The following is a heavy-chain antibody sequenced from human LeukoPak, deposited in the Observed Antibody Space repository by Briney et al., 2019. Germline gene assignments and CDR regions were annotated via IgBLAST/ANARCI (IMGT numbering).Heavy chain of an antibody. Sequence: GGSLRLSCAASGFTASSNYMSWVRQAPGKGLEWVSVIYSGGSTYYADSVKGRFTISRDSSKTTLYLHMNSLRAEDTAVYYCAGGPIREGFHYWGQGTLVTVSS. D-gene: IGHD1-26*01. J-gene: IGHJ4*02. V-gene: IGHV3-53*01. CDR1: GFTASSNY. CDR2: IYSGGST. CDR3: AGGPIREGFHY.